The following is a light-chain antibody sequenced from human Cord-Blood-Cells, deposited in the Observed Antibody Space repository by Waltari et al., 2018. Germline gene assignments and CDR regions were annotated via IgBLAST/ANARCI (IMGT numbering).Light chain of an antibody. V-gene: IGKV1-39*01. CDR3: QQSYSTPRT. J-gene: IGKJ1*01. Sequence: IKMTQSPSSPSVSVGDRVTITCRASQSISSYLNWYQQKPGKAPKLLIYAASSLQSGVPSRFSGSGSGTDFTLTISSLQPEDFATYYCQQSYSTPRTFGQGTKVEIK. CDR1: QSISSY. CDR2: AAS.